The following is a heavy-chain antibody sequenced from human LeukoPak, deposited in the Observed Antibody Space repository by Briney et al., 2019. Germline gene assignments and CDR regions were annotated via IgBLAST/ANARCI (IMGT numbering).Heavy chain of an antibody. J-gene: IGHJ4*02. CDR3: ARDRPVAGPPVSFDY. CDR1: GYTFTSYG. CDR2: ISAYNGNA. Sequence: ASVKVSCKASGYTFTSYGISWVRQAPGQGLEWMGWISAYNGNANYAQKLQGRVTMTTDTSTSTAYMELRSLRSDDTAVYYCARDRPVAGPPVSFDYWGQGTLVTVSS. V-gene: IGHV1-18*01. D-gene: IGHD6-19*01.